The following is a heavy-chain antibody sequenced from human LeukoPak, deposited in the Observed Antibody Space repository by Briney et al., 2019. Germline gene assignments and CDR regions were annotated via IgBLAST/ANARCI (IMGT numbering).Heavy chain of an antibody. V-gene: IGHV3-23*01. J-gene: IGHJ4*02. CDR3: VKESSTWYDY. CDR2: ISGSGEST. Sequence: PGGSLRLSCAASGFTFSSYGMSWVRQAPGKGLEWVSAISGSGESTYYADSVKGRFTISRDNSKNTLYLQMSSLRADDTAVFYCVKESSTWYDYWGQGTLVTVSS. D-gene: IGHD6-13*01. CDR1: GFTFSSYG.